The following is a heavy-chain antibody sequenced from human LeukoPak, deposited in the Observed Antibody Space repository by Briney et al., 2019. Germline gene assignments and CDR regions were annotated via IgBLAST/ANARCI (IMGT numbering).Heavy chain of an antibody. D-gene: IGHD3-22*01. CDR2: ITSTSSYI. Sequence: KPGGSLRLSCAASGFTFYSYSMNWVRQAPGKGLEWVSSITSTSSYIYYADSVKGRFTISGDNAKNSLYLQINSLRAEDTAVYYCARDRKESYYDNSGFLDFWGQGTIVTVCS. CDR1: GFTFYSYS. J-gene: IGHJ4*02. CDR3: ARDRKESYYDNSGFLDF. V-gene: IGHV3-21*01.